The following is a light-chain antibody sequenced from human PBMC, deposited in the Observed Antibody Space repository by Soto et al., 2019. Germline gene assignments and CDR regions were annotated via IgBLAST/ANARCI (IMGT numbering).Light chain of an antibody. Sequence: DIQMTQSPSTLSASVGDRVTITCRASQSISSWLAWYQQKPGKAPKLLIYKASSLESGVPSRFSGSGSGTEFTLTIIRLQADDFATYYCQQYNRLYTFGQGPKLEIK. CDR2: KAS. J-gene: IGKJ2*01. V-gene: IGKV1-5*03. CDR1: QSISSW. CDR3: QQYNRLYT.